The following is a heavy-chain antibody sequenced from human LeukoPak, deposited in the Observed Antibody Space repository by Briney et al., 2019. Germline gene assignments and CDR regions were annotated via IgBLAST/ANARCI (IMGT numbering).Heavy chain of an antibody. Sequence: PGGSLRLSCAASGFTFSSYEMNWVRQAPGKGLEWVSYISSSGSTIYYADSVKGRFTISRDNAKNSLYLQMNSLRAEDTAVYYCARDSGGSVGGDFDYWGQGTLVTVSS. J-gene: IGHJ4*02. CDR1: GFTFSSYE. CDR3: ARDSGGSVGGDFDY. CDR2: ISSSGSTI. V-gene: IGHV3-48*03. D-gene: IGHD5/OR15-5a*01.